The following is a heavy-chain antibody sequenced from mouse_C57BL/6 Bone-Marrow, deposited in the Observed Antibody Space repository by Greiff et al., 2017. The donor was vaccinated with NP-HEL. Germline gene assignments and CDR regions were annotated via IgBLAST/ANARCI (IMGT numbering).Heavy chain of an antibody. CDR3: ARRRTMVTTESAWFAY. CDR1: GFTFSSYG. Sequence: EVQGVESGGDLVKPGGSLKLSCAASGFTFSSYGMSWVRQTPDKRLEWVATISSGGSYTYYPDSVKGRFTISRDNAKNTLYLQMSSLKSEDTAMYYCARRRTMVTTESAWFAYWGQGTLVTVSA. CDR2: ISSGGSYT. D-gene: IGHD2-2*01. V-gene: IGHV5-6*01. J-gene: IGHJ3*01.